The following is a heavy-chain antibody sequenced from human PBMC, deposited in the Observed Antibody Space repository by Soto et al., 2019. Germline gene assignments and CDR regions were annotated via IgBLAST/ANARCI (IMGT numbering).Heavy chain of an antibody. Sequence: ASVNVSCQASGGTFSSYAISWVRQAPGQGLEWMGGVIPIFGTANYAQKFQGRVTITADESTSTAYMELSSLRSEDTAVYYCARGLDIVVVPAAIPRGAFDIWGQGTMVTVSS. CDR1: GGTFSSYA. V-gene: IGHV1-69*13. J-gene: IGHJ3*02. CDR3: ARGLDIVVVPAAIPRGAFDI. D-gene: IGHD2-2*01. CDR2: VIPIFGTA.